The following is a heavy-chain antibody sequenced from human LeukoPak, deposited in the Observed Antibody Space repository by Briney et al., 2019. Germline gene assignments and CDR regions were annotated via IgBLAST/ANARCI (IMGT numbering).Heavy chain of an antibody. V-gene: IGHV3-23*01. CDR3: AKGAYDYIEIAYFDY. D-gene: IGHD5-12*01. CDR2: IIGSSGTT. J-gene: IGHJ4*02. CDR1: GFSFNNYA. Sequence: GGSLRLSCVASGFSFNNYAMNWVRQAPGKGLEWVSLIIGSSGTTFYADSVKGRFTISRDKSKSTLYLQMNSLRAEDTAVYYCAKGAYDYIEIAYFDYWGQGTLVTVSS.